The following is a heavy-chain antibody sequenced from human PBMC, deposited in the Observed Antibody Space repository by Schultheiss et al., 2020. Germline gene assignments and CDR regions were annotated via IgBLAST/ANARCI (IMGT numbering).Heavy chain of an antibody. CDR3: AREGIVVVPAAISVAGYYYYGMEV. CDR1: GYTFTSYD. CDR2: MNPNSGNT. V-gene: IGHV1-8*01. D-gene: IGHD2-2*02. Sequence: ASVKVSCKASGYTFTSYDINWVRQATGQGLEWMGWMNPNSGNTGYAQKFQGRVTMTRNTSISTAYMELSSLRSEDTAVYYCAREGIVVVPAAISVAGYYYYGMEVWGQGTTVTVSS. J-gene: IGHJ6*02.